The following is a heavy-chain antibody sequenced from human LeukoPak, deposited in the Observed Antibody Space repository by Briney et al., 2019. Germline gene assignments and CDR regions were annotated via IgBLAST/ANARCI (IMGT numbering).Heavy chain of an antibody. J-gene: IGHJ4*02. CDR1: GGSISSYY. CDR3: ARDRGPWNDDGFDY. CDR2: IYISGST. Sequence: SETLSLTCTVSGGSISSYYWSWIRQPAGTGLEWIGRIYISGSTNYNPPLKSRVTMSVDTSKNQFSLKLSSVTAADTAVYYCARDRGPWNDDGFDYWGQGTLVTVSS. D-gene: IGHD1-1*01. V-gene: IGHV4-4*07.